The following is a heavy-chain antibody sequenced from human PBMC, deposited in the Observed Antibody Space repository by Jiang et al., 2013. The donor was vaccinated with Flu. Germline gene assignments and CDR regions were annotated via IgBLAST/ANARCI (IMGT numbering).Heavy chain of an antibody. D-gene: IGHD6-13*01. V-gene: IGHV4-4*02. Sequence: KPSGTLSLTCAVSDYSISNNNWWSWIRQPPGKGLEWIGEINHSGSTNYNPSLKSRVTISVDTSKNQFSLKLSSVTAADTAVYYCARASWSSWYYSTLDYWGQGTLVTVSS. CDR3: ARASWSSWYYSTLDY. J-gene: IGHJ4*02. CDR1: DYSISNNNW. CDR2: INHSGST.